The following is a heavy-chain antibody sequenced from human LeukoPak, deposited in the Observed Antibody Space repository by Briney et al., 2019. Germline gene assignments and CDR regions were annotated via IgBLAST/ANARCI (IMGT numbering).Heavy chain of an antibody. J-gene: IGHJ3*02. V-gene: IGHV3-53*04. D-gene: IGHD4-17*01. CDR1: GFTVSSNY. CDR2: IYSGGST. Sequence: GGSLRLSCAASGFTVSSNYMSWVRQAPGKGLEWVSVIYSGGSTYYADSVKGRFTISRHNSKNTLYLQMNSLRAEDTAVYYCARRDDYGDYEHEDAFDIWGQGTMVTVSS. CDR3: ARRDDYGDYEHEDAFDI.